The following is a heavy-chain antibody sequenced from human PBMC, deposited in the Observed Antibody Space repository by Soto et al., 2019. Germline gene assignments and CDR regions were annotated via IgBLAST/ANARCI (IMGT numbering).Heavy chain of an antibody. J-gene: IGHJ6*03. Sequence: EVQLVESGGGLVQPGGSLRLSCAASGFTFSSYSMNWVREAPGKGLEWVSYIRSSSDTIYYADSVKGRFTISRDNAKNSLPLYLNSLRAEDTAVYYCARVAYYDFCSGTISHSYYMDVWGKGSTVTVSS. D-gene: IGHD3-3*01. V-gene: IGHV3-48*01. CDR1: GFTFSSYS. CDR3: ARVAYYDFCSGTISHSYYMDV. CDR2: IRSSSDTI.